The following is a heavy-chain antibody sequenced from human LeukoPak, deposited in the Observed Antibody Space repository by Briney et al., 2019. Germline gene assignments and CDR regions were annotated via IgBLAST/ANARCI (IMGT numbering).Heavy chain of an antibody. CDR1: GYTFTTYA. CDR3: ARGIQLWTPYYYYYYYMDV. D-gene: IGHD5-18*01. CDR2: ISAYNGNT. Sequence: ASVKVSCKTSGYTFTTYAISWVRQAPGQGLEWMGWISAYNGNTNYEQKLQGRVTMTTDTSTSTAYMELRSLRSEDTAVYYCARGIQLWTPYYYYYYYMDVWGKGTTVTVSS. V-gene: IGHV1-18*01. J-gene: IGHJ6*03.